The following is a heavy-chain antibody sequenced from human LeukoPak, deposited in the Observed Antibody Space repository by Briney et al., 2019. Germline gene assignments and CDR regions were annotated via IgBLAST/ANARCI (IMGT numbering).Heavy chain of an antibody. CDR1: GFTFSSYA. J-gene: IGHJ4*02. CDR3: ARDRRWEKTPSC. CDR2: IKPDGSEK. D-gene: IGHD2-2*01. Sequence: PGGSLRLSCAASGFTFSSYAMSWVRQAPGKGLEWVANIKPDGSEKYYVDSVKGRFTISRDNAKNSLFLQMNSLRAEDTAVYYCARDRRWEKTPSCWGQGTLVTVSS. V-gene: IGHV3-7*01.